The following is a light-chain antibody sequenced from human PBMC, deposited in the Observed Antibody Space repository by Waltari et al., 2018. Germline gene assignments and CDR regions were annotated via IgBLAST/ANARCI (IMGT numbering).Light chain of an antibody. CDR1: SPHIGSNY. V-gene: IGLV1-47*01. CDR3: ASWDDSLSALV. Sequence: QSVLTQAPPASETPGQRIPISCSGSSPHIGSNYVSWYQHLPGAAPKLLIGRDDHRPSGVPDRFSGSKSGTSASLAISGLRSEDEADYYCASWDDSLSALVFGGGTKLTVL. J-gene: IGLJ3*02. CDR2: RDD.